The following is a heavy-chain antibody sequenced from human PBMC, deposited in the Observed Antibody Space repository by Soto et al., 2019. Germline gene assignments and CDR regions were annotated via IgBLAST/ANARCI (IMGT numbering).Heavy chain of an antibody. D-gene: IGHD3-10*01. CDR3: ARDGEGSGRYYLDAFDI. CDR2: IYYSGST. V-gene: IGHV4-59*01. J-gene: IGHJ3*02. CDR1: GGSISSYY. Sequence: PSETLSLTCTVSGGSISSYYWSWIRQPPGKGLEWIGYIYYSGSTNYNPSLKSRVTISVDTSKNQFSLKLSSVTAADTAVYYCARDGEGSGRYYLDAFDIWGQGTMVTVSS.